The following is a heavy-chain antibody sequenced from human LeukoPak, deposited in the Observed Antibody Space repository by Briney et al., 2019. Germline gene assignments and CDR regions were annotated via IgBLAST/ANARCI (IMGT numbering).Heavy chain of an antibody. CDR3: ARGREDGDYEDY. J-gene: IGHJ4*02. D-gene: IGHD4-17*01. V-gene: IGHV4-39*07. CDR2: IYYSGST. CDR1: GGSISSSSYY. Sequence: PSETLSLTCTVSGGSISSSSYYWGWIRQPPGKGLEWIGSIYYSGSTYYNPSLKSRVTISVDTSKNQFSLKLSSVTAADTAVYYCARGREDGDYEDYWGQGTLVTVSS.